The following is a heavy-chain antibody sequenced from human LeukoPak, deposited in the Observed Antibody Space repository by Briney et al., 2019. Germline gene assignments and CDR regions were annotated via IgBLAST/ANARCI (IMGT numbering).Heavy chain of an antibody. V-gene: IGHV3-21*01. CDR2: ITSSSSCI. J-gene: IGHJ4*02. D-gene: IGHD6-19*01. CDR3: ARDSRYSSGWYFFV. CDR1: GFTFSSYN. Sequence: GGSLRLSCAASGFTFSSYNMNWVRQAPGKGLEWVSSITSSSSCIYYADSVKGRFTISRDNAKNSLYLQMNSLRAEDTAVYYCARDSRYSSGWYFFVWGQGTLVTVSS.